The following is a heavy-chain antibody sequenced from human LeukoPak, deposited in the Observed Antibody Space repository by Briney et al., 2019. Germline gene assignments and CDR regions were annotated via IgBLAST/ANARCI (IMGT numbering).Heavy chain of an antibody. CDR1: GYTFIGYY. CDR3: ARSVRGDYVWGSYRQGFDY. V-gene: IGHV1-2*06. CDR2: INPNSGGT. J-gene: IGHJ4*02. Sequence: ASVKVSCKASGYTFIGYYMHWVRQAPGQGLEWMGRINPNSGGTNYAQKFQVRVSMTRATSNSTAYMELSRMRSDDTAVYYCARSVRGDYVWGSYRQGFDYWGQGTLVTVSS. D-gene: IGHD3-16*02.